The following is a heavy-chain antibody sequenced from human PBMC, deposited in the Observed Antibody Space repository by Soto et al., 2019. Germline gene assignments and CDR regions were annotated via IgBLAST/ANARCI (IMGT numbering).Heavy chain of an antibody. D-gene: IGHD5-18*01. Sequence: SETLSLTCTVSGASISSSYWSWIRQPPGKGLEWIGYIYPSGMPFYNPSLRSRVTISIDRSNDQFSLNLKSVTAADTAVYYCARERGGYGLFDSWGQGTLVTVS. V-gene: IGHV4-4*08. CDR1: GASISSSY. CDR2: IYPSGMP. CDR3: ARERGGYGLFDS. J-gene: IGHJ4*02.